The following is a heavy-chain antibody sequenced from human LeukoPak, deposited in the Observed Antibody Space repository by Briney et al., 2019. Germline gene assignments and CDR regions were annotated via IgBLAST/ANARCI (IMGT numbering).Heavy chain of an antibody. CDR2: IIGSGGST. D-gene: IGHD6-19*01. Sequence: IIGSGGSTYYASSGNGLFTISRDNSKNTLYLQMNSLRAEDTAVYYCATGIAVAGPVFDYWGQGTLVTVSS. CDR3: ATGIAVAGPVFDY. J-gene: IGHJ4*02. V-gene: IGHV3-23*01.